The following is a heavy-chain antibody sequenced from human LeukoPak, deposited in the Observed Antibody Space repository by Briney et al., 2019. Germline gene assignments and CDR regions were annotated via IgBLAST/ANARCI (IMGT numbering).Heavy chain of an antibody. V-gene: IGHV3-23*01. Sequence: TGGSLRISCAASGFTFSSHAMSWVRQAPGKGLEWVSVISNSGGDSVKGRFTISRDNSKNTLYLQMNSLRAEDTAVYYCARYCGAATCYSGIDYWGQGALVTVSS. CDR3: ARYCGAATCYSGIDY. D-gene: IGHD2-15*01. J-gene: IGHJ4*02. CDR2: ISNSGG. CDR1: GFTFSSHA.